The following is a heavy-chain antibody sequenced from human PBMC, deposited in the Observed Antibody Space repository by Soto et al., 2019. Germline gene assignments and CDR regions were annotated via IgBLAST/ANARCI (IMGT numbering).Heavy chain of an antibody. CDR1: GLTVSSNY. Sequence: EVQLVESGGGLIQPGGSLRLSCAASGLTVSSNYMSWVRQAAGKGLEWVSVIYSDGATYYADSVKGRFTISRDNSKNTLFLQMNSLRAEDTAVYYCARDRSGSSGYYGMDVWGQGTTVTVSS. V-gene: IGHV3-53*01. D-gene: IGHD3-10*01. J-gene: IGHJ6*02. CDR3: ARDRSGSSGYYGMDV. CDR2: IYSDGAT.